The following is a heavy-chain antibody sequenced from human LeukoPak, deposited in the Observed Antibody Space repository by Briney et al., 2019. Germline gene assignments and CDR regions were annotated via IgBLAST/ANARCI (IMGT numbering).Heavy chain of an antibody. CDR1: RGSYFGYY. CDR3: ARGRDSGGDDY. D-gene: IGHD2-21*01. CDR2: IYYSGST. V-gene: IGHV4-59*01. Sequence: PSETLSLTCAVYRGSYFGYYWSWIRQPPGKGLEWIGYIYYSGSTNYNPSLKSRVTISVDTSKNQFSLKLGSVTAADTAVYYCARGRDSGGDDYWGQGTLVTVSS. J-gene: IGHJ4*02.